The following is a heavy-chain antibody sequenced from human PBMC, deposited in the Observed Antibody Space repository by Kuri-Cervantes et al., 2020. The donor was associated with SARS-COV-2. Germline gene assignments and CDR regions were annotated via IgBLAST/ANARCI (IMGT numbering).Heavy chain of an antibody. V-gene: IGHV3-20*01. CDR2: INWNGGST. CDR1: GFTFDDYG. Sequence: GGSLRLSCAASGFTFDDYGMSWVRQAPGKGLEWVSGINWNGGSTGYADSVKGRFTISRDNAKNSLYLQMNSLRAEDTASYHCATNDYGVSYMDVWGKGTTVTVSS. D-gene: IGHD4-17*01. J-gene: IGHJ6*03. CDR3: ATNDYGVSYMDV.